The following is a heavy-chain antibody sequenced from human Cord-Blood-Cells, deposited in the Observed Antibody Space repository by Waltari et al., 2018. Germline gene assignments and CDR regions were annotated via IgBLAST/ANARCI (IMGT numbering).Heavy chain of an antibody. D-gene: IGHD2-2*01. CDR3: ARGRVYDIVVVPAAKGAFDI. V-gene: IGHV4-38-2*02. CDR1: GYSISSGYS. J-gene: IGHJ3*02. Sequence: QVQLQESGPGLVKPSETLSLTCTVSGYSISSGYSWGWIRQPPGKRLEWIGSIYHSGSTYYNPSLKSRVTISVDTSKNQFSLKLSSVTAADTAVYYCARGRVYDIVVVPAAKGAFDIWGQGTMVTVSS. CDR2: IYHSGST.